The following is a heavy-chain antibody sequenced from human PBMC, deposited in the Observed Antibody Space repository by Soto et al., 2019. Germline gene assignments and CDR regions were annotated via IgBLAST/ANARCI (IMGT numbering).Heavy chain of an antibody. CDR3: ARERLGYCSGGSCYRAFDY. V-gene: IGHV3-33*01. CDR1: GFTFSSYG. CDR2: IWYDGSNK. D-gene: IGHD2-15*01. Sequence: GGSLRLSCAASGFTFSSYGMHWVRQAPGKGLEWVAVIWYDGSNKYYADSVKGRFTISRDNSKNTLYLQMNSLRAEDTAVYYCARERLGYCSGGSCYRAFDYWGQGTLVTVSS. J-gene: IGHJ4*02.